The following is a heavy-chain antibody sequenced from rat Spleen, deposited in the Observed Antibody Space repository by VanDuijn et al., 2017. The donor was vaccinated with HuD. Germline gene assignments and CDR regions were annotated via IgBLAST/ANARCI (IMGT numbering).Heavy chain of an antibody. Sequence: EVQLVESGGGLVQPGRSLKLSCAASGFTFSDYYMAWVRQAPKKGLEWVASINYEGSDTYYGGSVKGRFTNSRDNAETTLYLQMNSLRSEDTATYYCARHGPGSWYFDLWGPGTMVTVSS. D-gene: IGHD5-1*01. CDR1: GFTFSDYY. CDR3: ARHGPGSWYFDL. CDR2: INYEGSDT. J-gene: IGHJ1*01. V-gene: IGHV5-22*01.